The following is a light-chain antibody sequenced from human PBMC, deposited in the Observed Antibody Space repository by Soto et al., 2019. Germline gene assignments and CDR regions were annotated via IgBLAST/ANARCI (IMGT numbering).Light chain of an antibody. CDR3: QHYNSYSEA. J-gene: IGKJ1*01. Sequence: TVMTHSPFTLSVSPLYTATLSFMASQRVSSHLAWYQQKPGQAPRLLIYAASTRATGIPVRFSGSGSGTEFTLTISSLQPDDFATYYCQHYNSYSEAFGQGTKVDIK. CDR2: AAS. CDR1: QRVSSH. V-gene: IGKV3-15*01.